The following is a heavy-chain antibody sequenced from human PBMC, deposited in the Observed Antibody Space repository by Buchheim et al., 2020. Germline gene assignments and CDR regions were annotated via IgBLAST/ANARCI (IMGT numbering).Heavy chain of an antibody. J-gene: IGHJ4*01. CDR1: GFTFSSHI. CDR3: TKGNKGENRFDH. Sequence: DVQMEESGGGLEQPGGSRRLSCAGFGFTFSSHIINWVRLPPGKGLEWVSGISESGDRTSYADSVMGRFTISRDNSKNMVYLQMHNLRDEDTAVYVCTKGNKGENRFDHWGHGTL. D-gene: IGHD1-14*01. CDR2: ISESGDRT. V-gene: IGHV3-23*04.